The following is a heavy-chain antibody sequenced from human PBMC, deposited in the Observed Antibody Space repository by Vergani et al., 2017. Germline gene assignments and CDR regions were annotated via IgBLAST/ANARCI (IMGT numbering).Heavy chain of an antibody. V-gene: IGHV4-38-2*01. J-gene: IGHJ2*01. Sequence: QVRLEESGPGLVKPSETLSLTCSVSVYSIGSGFYWAWIRQSPGEGLQWLTSIHNRGKTYHNPSLKSRVSVSLDTSKNRFSLNLTSVTATDTAVYYCARSQGDYWDFDLWGPGSLVTVSS. CDR2: IHNRGKT. D-gene: IGHD2-21*01. CDR1: VYSIGSGFY. CDR3: ARSQGDYWDFDL.